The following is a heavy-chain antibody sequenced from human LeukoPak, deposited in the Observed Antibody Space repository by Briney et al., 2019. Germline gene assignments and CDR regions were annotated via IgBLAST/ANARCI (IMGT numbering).Heavy chain of an antibody. V-gene: IGHV3-30*03. CDR1: GFTFSSYG. Sequence: GGSLRPSCAASGFTFSSYGMHWVRQAPGKGLEWVAVISYDGSNKYYADSVKGRFTISRDNSKNTLYLQMNSLRAEDTAVYYCASTSRHDAFDIWGQGTMVTVSS. J-gene: IGHJ3*02. D-gene: IGHD3-3*01. CDR2: ISYDGSNK. CDR3: ASTSRHDAFDI.